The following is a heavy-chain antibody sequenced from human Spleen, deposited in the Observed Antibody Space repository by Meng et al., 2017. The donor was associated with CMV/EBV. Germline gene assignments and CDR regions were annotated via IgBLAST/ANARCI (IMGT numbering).Heavy chain of an antibody. CDR1: GFIFDSYA. V-gene: IGHV3-7*01. CDR3: ARVYYYDSSGYYWGVYFDY. CDR2: IRKDGSEK. Sequence: GGSLRLSCEASGFIFDSYAMTWVRQAPGKGLEWVANIRKDGSEKFYVDSVKGRFTVSRDNAKKSLFLQMNSLRAEDTAVYYCARVYYYDSSGYYWGVYFDYWGQGTLVTVSS. J-gene: IGHJ4*02. D-gene: IGHD3-22*01.